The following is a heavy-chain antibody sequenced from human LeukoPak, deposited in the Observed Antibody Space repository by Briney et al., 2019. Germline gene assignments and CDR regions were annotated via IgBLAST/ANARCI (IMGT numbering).Heavy chain of an antibody. CDR3: AREEMATILFDY. V-gene: IGHV4-34*01. CDR1: GGSFSGYY. Sequence: SETLSLTCAVYGGSFSGYYWSWIRQPPGKGLEWIGEINHSGSTNYNPSLKSRVTISVDTSKNQFSLKLSSVTAADTAVYYCAREEMATILFDYWGQGTLVTVSS. D-gene: IGHD5-12*01. CDR2: INHSGST. J-gene: IGHJ4*02.